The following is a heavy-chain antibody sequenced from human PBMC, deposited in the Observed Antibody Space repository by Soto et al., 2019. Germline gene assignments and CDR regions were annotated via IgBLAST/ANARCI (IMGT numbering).Heavy chain of an antibody. J-gene: IGHJ6*02. CDR3: ARDPPREGFLEWFSAYGMDV. CDR1: GGTFSRYA. Sequence: ASVKVSCKASGGTFSRYAISWVRQAPGQGLEWMGGIIPIFGTANYAQKFKGRVTITADQSTRTAYMELSSLRSADTAVYYCARDPPREGFLEWFSAYGMDVWGQGTTVTVSS. CDR2: IIPIFGTA. V-gene: IGHV1-69*13. D-gene: IGHD3-3*01.